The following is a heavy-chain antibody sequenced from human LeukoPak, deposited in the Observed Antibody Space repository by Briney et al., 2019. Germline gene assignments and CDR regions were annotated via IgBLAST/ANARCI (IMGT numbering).Heavy chain of an antibody. Sequence: ASVKVSCKASGYTFTSYYMHWVRQAPGQGLEWMGIINPSGGSTSYAQKFQGRVTMTRDTSTSTVYMELSSLRAEDTAVYYCARSAPVAAGTGPMDVWGKGTTVTVSS. J-gene: IGHJ6*03. V-gene: IGHV1-46*01. CDR3: ARSAPVAAGTGPMDV. CDR1: GYTFTSYY. D-gene: IGHD6-13*01. CDR2: INPSGGST.